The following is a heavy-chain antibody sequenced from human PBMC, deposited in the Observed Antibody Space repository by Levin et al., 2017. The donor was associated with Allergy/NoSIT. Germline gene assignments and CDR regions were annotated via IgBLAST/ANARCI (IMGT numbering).Heavy chain of an antibody. CDR1: GFTFSNYW. Sequence: GGSLRLSCAVSGFTFSNYWMHWVRQAPGKGLVWVSHINSDGSNTNYADSVKGRFTISRDNAKNTLYLQMNSLRDEDTAVYYCARGGCSSTSCLDNWGQGTLVTVSP. CDR2: INSDGSNT. CDR3: ARGGCSSTSCLDN. J-gene: IGHJ4*02. D-gene: IGHD2-2*01. V-gene: IGHV3-74*01.